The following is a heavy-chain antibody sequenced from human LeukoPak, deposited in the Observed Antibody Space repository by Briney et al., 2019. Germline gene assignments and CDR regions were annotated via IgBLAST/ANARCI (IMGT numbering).Heavy chain of an antibody. Sequence: PSQTLSPTCTVSGGSISSYYWSWIRQPAGQGLEWIGRIYTSGSTNYNPSLKSRVTMSVDTSKNQFSLKLSSVTAADTAVYYCAREVDTMIVGFDIWGQGTMVTVSS. CDR1: GGSISSYY. CDR3: AREVDTMIVGFDI. CDR2: IYTSGST. J-gene: IGHJ3*02. V-gene: IGHV4-4*07. D-gene: IGHD3-22*01.